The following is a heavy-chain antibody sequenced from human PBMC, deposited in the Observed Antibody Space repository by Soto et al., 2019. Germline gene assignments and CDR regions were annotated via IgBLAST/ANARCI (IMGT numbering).Heavy chain of an antibody. Sequence: GGSLRLSCAASGFTFSSYAMSWVRQAPGKGLEWVSAISGSGGSTYYADSVKGRFTISRDNSKNTLYLQMNSLRAEDTAVYYCAKTIVVVPAARRNYYMDVWGKGTTVTVYS. CDR1: GFTFSSYA. D-gene: IGHD2-2*01. V-gene: IGHV3-23*01. CDR2: ISGSGGST. J-gene: IGHJ6*03. CDR3: AKTIVVVPAARRNYYMDV.